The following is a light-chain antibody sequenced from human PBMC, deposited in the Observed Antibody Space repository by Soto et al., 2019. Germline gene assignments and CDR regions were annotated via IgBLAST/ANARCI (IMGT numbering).Light chain of an antibody. CDR3: SSYTTTYTVL. CDR2: EVS. V-gene: IGLV2-14*01. J-gene: IGLJ2*01. CDR1: SSDVGGYNY. Sequence: QSALTQPASVSGTPGQSITIYCTGTSSDVGGYNYVSWYQQHPDKAPKLIIYEVSNRPSGVSIRFSGSKSANTASLTISGLLAEDEADYYCSSYTTTYTVLFGGGTKVTVL.